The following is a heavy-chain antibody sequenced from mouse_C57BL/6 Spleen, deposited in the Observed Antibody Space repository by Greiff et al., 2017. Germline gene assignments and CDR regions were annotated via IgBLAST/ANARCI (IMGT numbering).Heavy chain of an antibody. Sequence: QVQLQQPGAELVRPGTSVKLSCKASGYTFTSYWMHWVKQRPGQGLEWIGVIDPSDSYTNYNQKFKGKATLTVDTSSSTAYMQLSSLTSEDSAVYYCARFKGAYWGQETLGTVSA. CDR3: ARFKGAY. V-gene: IGHV1-59*01. J-gene: IGHJ3*01. CDR2: IDPSDSYT. CDR1: GYTFTSYW.